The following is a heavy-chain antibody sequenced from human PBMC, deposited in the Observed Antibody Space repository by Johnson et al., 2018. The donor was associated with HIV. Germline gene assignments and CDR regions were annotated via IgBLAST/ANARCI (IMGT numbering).Heavy chain of an antibody. CDR2: ISYDGSNK. J-gene: IGHJ3*02. Sequence: QVQLVESGGGLVQPGGSMKLSCAASGFTFSGSAMHWVRQAPGKGLEWVVVISYDGSNKYYADSVKGRFTISRDNSNNTLYLQRNRRSAEDTAIYCCAKGLWGGTYPQDAYDIWGQGTMVTVSS. V-gene: IGHV3-30*14. CDR3: AKGLWGGTYPQDAYDI. D-gene: IGHD1-26*01. CDR1: GFTFSGSA.